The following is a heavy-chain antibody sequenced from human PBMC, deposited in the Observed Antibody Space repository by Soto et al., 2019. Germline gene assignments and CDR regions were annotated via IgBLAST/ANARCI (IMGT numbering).Heavy chain of an antibody. CDR1: GYTFTSYA. D-gene: IGHD3-3*01. Sequence: ASVTVSCQASGYTFTSYAMHWVRQAPGQRLEWMGWINAVNGNTKYSQKFQGRVTITRDTSASTAYMELSSLRSEDTAVYYCAREVWEYYDLWSGYDREINWLDHWGQGTLVTVSS. J-gene: IGHJ5*02. V-gene: IGHV1-3*01. CDR3: AREVWEYYDLWSGYDREINWLDH. CDR2: INAVNGNT.